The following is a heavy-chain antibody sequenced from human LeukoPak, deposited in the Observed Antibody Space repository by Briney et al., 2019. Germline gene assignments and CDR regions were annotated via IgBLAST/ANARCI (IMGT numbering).Heavy chain of an antibody. CDR1: GYTFTSYD. J-gene: IGHJ4*02. Sequence: ASVKVSCKASGYTFTSYDINWVRQATGQGLEWMGWMNPNSGNTGYAQKFQGRVTMTRNTSISTAYMELSSLRSEDTAVYYCARDLAVVPIQWFDYWGQGTLVTVSS. D-gene: IGHD3-22*01. V-gene: IGHV1-8*01. CDR2: MNPNSGNT. CDR3: ARDLAVVPIQWFDY.